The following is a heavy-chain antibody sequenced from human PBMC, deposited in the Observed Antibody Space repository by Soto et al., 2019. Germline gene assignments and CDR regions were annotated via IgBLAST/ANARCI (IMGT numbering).Heavy chain of an antibody. Sequence: TSETLSVTSTVAGGSISSYYWSWIRQPPGKGLEWIGYIYYSGSTNYNPSLKSRVTISVDTSKNQFSLKLSSVTAADTAVYYCARSDIVVVWFDPWGQGTLVTVSS. CDR3: ARSDIVVVWFDP. J-gene: IGHJ5*02. D-gene: IGHD2-2*01. V-gene: IGHV4-59*01. CDR2: IYYSGST. CDR1: GGSISSYY.